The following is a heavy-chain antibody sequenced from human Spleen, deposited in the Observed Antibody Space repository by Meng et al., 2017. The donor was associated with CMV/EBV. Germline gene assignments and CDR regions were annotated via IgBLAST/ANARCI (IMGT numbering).Heavy chain of an antibody. D-gene: IGHD3-3*01. CDR2: IKQDGSEK. CDR3: ASQIRFLEWLTH. CDR1: GFTFSTYW. V-gene: IGHV3-7*01. J-gene: IGHJ4*02. Sequence: GESLKISCAASGFTFSTYWMSWVRQAPGKGLEWVANIKQDGSEKYYVDSVKGRFTISRDNAENTLYLQMNSLRAEDTAVYYCASQIRFLEWLTHWGQGTLVTVSS.